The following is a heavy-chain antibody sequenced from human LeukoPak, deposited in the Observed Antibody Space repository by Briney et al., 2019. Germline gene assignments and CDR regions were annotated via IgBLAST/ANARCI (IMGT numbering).Heavy chain of an antibody. V-gene: IGHV3-33*06. CDR1: GFTFSHYG. CDR3: AKDAQRGFDYSNSLDK. J-gene: IGHJ4*02. D-gene: IGHD4-11*01. CDR2: IWSDGTNR. Sequence: PGRSLILSCATSGFTFSHYGMHWVRQAPGKGLEWVAVIWSDGTNRYYGDPVKGRFTISRDNFQRTVYLQMDSLRAEDTAVYYCAKDAQRGFDYSNSLDKWGQGTLVTVSS.